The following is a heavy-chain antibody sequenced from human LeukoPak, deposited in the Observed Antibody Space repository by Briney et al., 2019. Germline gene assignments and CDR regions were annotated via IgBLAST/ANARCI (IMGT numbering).Heavy chain of an antibody. CDR3: AKVLAGAGTRPLGY. D-gene: IGHD1-26*01. Sequence: PGGSLRLSCAASGFTFSTYAMSWVRQAPGKGLEWVSGISGSGGSTYYADSVQGRFTISRDNSKNTLFLQMNTLRAEDTAVYYCAKVLAGAGTRPLGYWGQGTLVTVSS. V-gene: IGHV3-23*01. J-gene: IGHJ4*02. CDR2: ISGSGGST. CDR1: GFTFSTYA.